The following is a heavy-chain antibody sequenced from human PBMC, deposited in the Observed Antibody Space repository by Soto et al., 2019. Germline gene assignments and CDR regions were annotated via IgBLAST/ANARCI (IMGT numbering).Heavy chain of an antibody. Sequence: SETLSLTCTVSGGSIDTYYWSWIRQPPGKGLQWIGYIYYSGSTTYSPSLKSRVTISVDRSKNQLSLKLRSVTAADTAVYYCATQEVGGSYVYTFDPWGQGTLVTVSS. CDR2: IYYSGST. J-gene: IGHJ5*02. V-gene: IGHV4-59*08. D-gene: IGHD1-26*01. CDR1: GGSIDTYY. CDR3: ATQEVGGSYVYTFDP.